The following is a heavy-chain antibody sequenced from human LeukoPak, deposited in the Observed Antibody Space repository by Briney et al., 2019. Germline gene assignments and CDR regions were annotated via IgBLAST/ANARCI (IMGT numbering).Heavy chain of an antibody. Sequence: SETLSLTCTVSGGSVSSGSYYWSGIRQPPGKGLEWIGYIYYSGSTNYNPSLKSRVTISVDTSKNQFSLKRSSVTAADTAMYYCARGEQLTDAFDIWGQGTMVTVSS. J-gene: IGHJ3*02. V-gene: IGHV4-61*01. CDR3: ARGEQLTDAFDI. CDR1: GGSVSSGSYY. D-gene: IGHD6-13*01. CDR2: IYYSGST.